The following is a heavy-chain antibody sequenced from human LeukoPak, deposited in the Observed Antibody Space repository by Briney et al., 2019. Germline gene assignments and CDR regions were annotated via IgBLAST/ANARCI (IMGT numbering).Heavy chain of an antibody. CDR1: GFTFDDYA. V-gene: IGHV3-9*01. J-gene: IGHJ4*02. CDR3: AKDYSSGWNGRRDYFDY. CDR2: ISWNSGSI. D-gene: IGHD6-19*01. Sequence: GGSLRLSCAASGFTFDDYAMHWVRQAPGKGLEWVSGISWNSGSIGYADSVKGRFTISRDNAKNSLYLQMNSLRAEDTALYYCAKDYSSGWNGRRDYFDYWGQGTLVTVSS.